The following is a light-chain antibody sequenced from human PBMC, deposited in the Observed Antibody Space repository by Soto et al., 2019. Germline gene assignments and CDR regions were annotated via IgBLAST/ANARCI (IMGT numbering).Light chain of an antibody. CDR1: QRISNS. V-gene: IGKV1-39*01. CDR3: HQSYSSPQMYT. J-gene: IGKJ2*01. CDR2: AAS. Sequence: DIQMTQSPSSLSASVGDRVTITCRASQRISNSLNWYQQKPGKAPDLLIYAASNLQSGVPSRFSGSGSGTHFTLTISSRQPEDFATYYCHQSYSSPQMYTFGQGTKLQIK.